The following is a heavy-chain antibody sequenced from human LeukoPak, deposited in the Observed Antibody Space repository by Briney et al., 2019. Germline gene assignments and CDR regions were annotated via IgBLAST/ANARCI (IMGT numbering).Heavy chain of an antibody. J-gene: IGHJ4*02. D-gene: IGHD5-12*01. CDR1: GFTFSSYA. V-gene: IGHV3-23*01. Sequence: GGSLRLSCAVSGFTFSSYAMNWVRQAPGKGLGWVSIIYGNVATTDYADSVKGRFTISRDDSKNTLYLQMNSLRAEDTAVYYCARKYSGFDYWGQGTLVTVSS. CDR3: ARKYSGFDY. CDR2: IYGNVATT.